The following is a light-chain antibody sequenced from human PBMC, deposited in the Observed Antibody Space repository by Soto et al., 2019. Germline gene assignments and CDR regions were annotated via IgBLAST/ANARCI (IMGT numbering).Light chain of an antibody. V-gene: IGKV3-20*01. Sequence: DIVLTQSPGTLSLSPGERATLSCRASQSVSSSYLAWYQQKPGQAPRLLIYGASSRATGIPDRFSGSGSGTDFNLTISRLEPEDFAVYYCHQYGSSPPVTFGQGTRLEIK. J-gene: IGKJ5*01. CDR1: QSVSSSY. CDR3: HQYGSSPPVT. CDR2: GAS.